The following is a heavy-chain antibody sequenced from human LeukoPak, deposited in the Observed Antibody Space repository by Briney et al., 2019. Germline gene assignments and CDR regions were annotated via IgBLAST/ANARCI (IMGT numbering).Heavy chain of an antibody. J-gene: IGHJ6*02. D-gene: IGHD4-4*01. V-gene: IGHV5-51*01. Sequence: GESLKISCKGSGYSFTSYWIGWVRQMPGKGLERMGIIYPGDSDTRYSPSFQGRVTISADKSTSTTYLQWSSLKASDTAVYYCARLNSNSYNYYYGLDVWGQGTTVTVSS. CDR2: IYPGDSDT. CDR1: GYSFTSYW. CDR3: ARLNSNSYNYYYGLDV.